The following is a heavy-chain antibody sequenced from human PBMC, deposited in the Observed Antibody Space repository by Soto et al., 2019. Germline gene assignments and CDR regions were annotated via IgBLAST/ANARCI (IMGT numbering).Heavy chain of an antibody. J-gene: IGHJ4*02. CDR3: AIEVRRSNQFDH. Sequence: ASVKVSCKASGGTFSSYAISWVRQAPGQGLEWMGGIIPIFGTANYAQKFQGRVTITADESTSTAYMELSSLRSEDTAVYYCAIEVRRSNQFDHWGQGTMVTVSS. V-gene: IGHV1-69*13. D-gene: IGHD3-10*01. CDR2: IIPIFGTA. CDR1: GGTFSSYA.